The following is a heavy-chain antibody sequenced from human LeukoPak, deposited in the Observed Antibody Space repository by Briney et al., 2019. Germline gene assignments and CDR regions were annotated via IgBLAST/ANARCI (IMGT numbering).Heavy chain of an antibody. CDR3: ARVGYTNTWYVDY. CDR2: IKTDGSIT. Sequence: GGSLRLSCAASGFTFSSYWMCWVRQDPGKGLAWVSCIKTDGSITAYAGSVKGRFTISRDNAKNTLYLQMNSLRADDTAVYYCARVGYTNTWYVDYWGQGTLVTVSS. CDR1: GFTFSSYW. D-gene: IGHD6-13*01. V-gene: IGHV3-74*01. J-gene: IGHJ4*02.